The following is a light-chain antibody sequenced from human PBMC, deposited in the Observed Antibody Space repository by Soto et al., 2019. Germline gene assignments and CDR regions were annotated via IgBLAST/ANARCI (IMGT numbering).Light chain of an antibody. Sequence: EIVMTQSPATLSVSPGERATLSCRVSQSVTSDVAWYPQTPGQAPRLLIDGASPRETGIPARFSGSGSGTECTLTINSLQSEDVAVDYCQQYNNWPRTFGQGTKVDI. J-gene: IGKJ1*01. V-gene: IGKV3-15*01. CDR3: QQYNNWPRT. CDR1: QSVTSD. CDR2: GAS.